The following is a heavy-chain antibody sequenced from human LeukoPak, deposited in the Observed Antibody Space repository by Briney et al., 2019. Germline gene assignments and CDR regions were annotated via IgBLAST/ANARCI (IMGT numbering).Heavy chain of an antibody. Sequence: ASXKVSCKASGYTFTSYDINWVRQATGQGLEWMGWMNPNSGNTGYAQKFQGIVTMTTNTSISPAYMELSSLRSEDTAVYYCARIYYDILTGYRRFDPWGQGTLVTVSS. J-gene: IGHJ5*02. CDR3: ARIYYDILTGYRRFDP. V-gene: IGHV1-8*01. CDR1: GYTFTSYD. D-gene: IGHD3-9*01. CDR2: MNPNSGNT.